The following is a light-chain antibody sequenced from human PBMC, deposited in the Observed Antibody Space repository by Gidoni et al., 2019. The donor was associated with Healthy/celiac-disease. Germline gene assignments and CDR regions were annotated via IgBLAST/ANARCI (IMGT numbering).Light chain of an antibody. CDR1: QSVSSY. V-gene: IGKV3-11*01. CDR3: QQRSNWPRT. CDR2: DAA. J-gene: IGKJ1*01. Sequence: DIVLPQSPATPSLSPGERATLSCMASQSVSSYLDWYQQKPGQAPRLLIYDAANRATGIPARFSGSGSGTDFTLTISSLEPEDFAVYYCQQRSNWPRTFGQGTKVEIK.